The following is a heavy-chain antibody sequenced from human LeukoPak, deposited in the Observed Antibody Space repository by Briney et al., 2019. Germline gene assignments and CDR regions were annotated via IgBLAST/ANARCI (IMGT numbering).Heavy chain of an antibody. V-gene: IGHV4-34*01. CDR3: ARDRGGIVGDTNAFDM. J-gene: IGHJ3*02. D-gene: IGHD1-26*01. CDR2: INHSGST. Sequence: SETLSLTCAVYGGSFSGYYWSWIRQPPGKGLEWIGEINHSGSTNYNPSLKSRVTISVDTSKNQFSLKLSSVTAADTAVYYCARDRGGIVGDTNAFDMWGQGTMVTVSS. CDR1: GGSFSGYY.